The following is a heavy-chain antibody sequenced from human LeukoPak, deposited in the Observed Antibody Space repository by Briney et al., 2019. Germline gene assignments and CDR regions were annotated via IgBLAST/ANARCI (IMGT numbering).Heavy chain of an antibody. Sequence: PGGSLRLSCTSSGFSFGDYSMTWVRQASGKGLEWVGFIRSKAYGGTTEYAASVKGRFTISRDDSKSIAYLQMNSLRAEDTAVYYCARDIGDGYNYCDYWGQGTLVTVSS. D-gene: IGHD5-24*01. CDR1: GFSFGDYS. J-gene: IGHJ4*02. CDR2: IRSKAYGGTT. CDR3: ARDIGDGYNYCDY. V-gene: IGHV3-49*04.